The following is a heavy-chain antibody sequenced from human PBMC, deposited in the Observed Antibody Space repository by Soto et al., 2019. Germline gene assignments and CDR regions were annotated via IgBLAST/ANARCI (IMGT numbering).Heavy chain of an antibody. Sequence: QITLKESGPTLVKPTQTLTLTCTFSGFSLSTSGVGVGWIRQPPGKALEWLALIYWDDDKRYSPSLKSRLTITKDTSKIQVVLTMTNMDPVDTATYYCAHRNGFGESFDYWGQGTLVTVSS. V-gene: IGHV2-5*02. D-gene: IGHD3-10*01. CDR1: GFSLSTSGVG. CDR3: AHRNGFGESFDY. J-gene: IGHJ4*02. CDR2: IYWDDDK.